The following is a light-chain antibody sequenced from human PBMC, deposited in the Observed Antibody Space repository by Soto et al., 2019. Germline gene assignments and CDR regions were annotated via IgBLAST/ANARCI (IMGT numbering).Light chain of an antibody. CDR3: HHLNSFAFA. CDR1: QGISSF. CDR2: GSS. V-gene: IGKV1-9*01. J-gene: IGKJ3*01. Sequence: IPLTQSPSSLSASVGDRVTITCRASQGISSFLAWYQQNPGRASKLLIYGSSTLQSGGPSRFSGSVSGTDFNLTLSSRQPDDFATYYCHHLNSFAFAFGPGTMVEIQ.